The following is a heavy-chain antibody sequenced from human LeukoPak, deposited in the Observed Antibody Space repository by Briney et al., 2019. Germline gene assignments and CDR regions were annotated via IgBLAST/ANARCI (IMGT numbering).Heavy chain of an antibody. CDR1: GFTFTSCA. CDR3: AKHSSGNLQPFDY. Sequence: PGGSLRLSSAASGFTFTSCAMSWVRQAPGKGLEWVSGVSGGGINTHYADSVKGRFSISRDNSKNTLYLQMNSLRAEDTGVYYCAKHSSGNLQPFDYWGQGTLVTVSS. D-gene: IGHD3-22*01. V-gene: IGHV3-23*01. CDR2: VSGGGINT. J-gene: IGHJ4*02.